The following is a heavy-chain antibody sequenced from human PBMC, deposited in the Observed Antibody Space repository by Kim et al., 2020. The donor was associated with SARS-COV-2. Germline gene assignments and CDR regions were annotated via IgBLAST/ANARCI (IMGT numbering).Heavy chain of an antibody. D-gene: IGHD3-22*01. V-gene: IGHV4-59*01. J-gene: IGHJ5*02. CDR2: T. CDR3: ARVGTSGYYYP. Sequence: TDYNPSIKSRVTISVDTSKNQFSLRLSSVTAADTAVYYCARVGTSGYYYPWGQGTLVTVSS.